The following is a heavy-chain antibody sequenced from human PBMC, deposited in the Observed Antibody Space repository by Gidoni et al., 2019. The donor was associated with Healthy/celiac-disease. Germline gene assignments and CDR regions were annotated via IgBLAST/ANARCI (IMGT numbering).Heavy chain of an antibody. V-gene: IGHV3-23*01. D-gene: IGHD3-22*01. Sequence: EVQLLESGGGLVQPGGSLRLSCAASGFTFSSYAMSWVRQAPGKGLEWVSAISGSGGSTYYADSVKGRFTISRDNSKNTLYLQMNSLRAEDTAVYYCAKAERRDITMIVVVITSFDYWGQGTLVTVSS. CDR1: GFTFSSYA. CDR3: AKAERRDITMIVVVITSFDY. CDR2: ISGSGGST. J-gene: IGHJ4*02.